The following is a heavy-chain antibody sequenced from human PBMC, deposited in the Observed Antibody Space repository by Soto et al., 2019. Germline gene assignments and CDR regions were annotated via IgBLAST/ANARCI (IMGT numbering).Heavy chain of an antibody. Sequence: EVQLVESGGGLVQPGGSLRLSCAASGFTFSSYSMNWVRQAPGKGLEWVSYISSSSSTIYYADSVKGRFTISRDNGKNSLDLQINSLRDEDTAVYYCARDRNDFLSGYSFCYRGQGTLVTLSS. V-gene: IGHV3-48*02. CDR3: ARDRNDFLSGYSFCY. D-gene: IGHD3-3*01. J-gene: IGHJ4*02. CDR2: ISSSSSTI. CDR1: GFTFSSYS.